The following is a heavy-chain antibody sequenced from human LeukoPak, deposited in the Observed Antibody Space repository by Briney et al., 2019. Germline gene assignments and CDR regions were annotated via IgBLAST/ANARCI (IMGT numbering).Heavy chain of an antibody. J-gene: IGHJ4*02. CDR1: GFTFSSYA. CDR2: ISGSGGST. CDR3: ARAGTRGYCSSTSCYERY. D-gene: IGHD2-2*01. Sequence: GGSLRLSCAASGFTFSSYAMSWVRQAPGKGLEWVSAISGSGGSTYYADSVKGRFTISRDNAENSLYLQMNSLRAEDTAVYYCARAGTRGYCSSTSCYERYWGQGTLVTVSS. V-gene: IGHV3-23*01.